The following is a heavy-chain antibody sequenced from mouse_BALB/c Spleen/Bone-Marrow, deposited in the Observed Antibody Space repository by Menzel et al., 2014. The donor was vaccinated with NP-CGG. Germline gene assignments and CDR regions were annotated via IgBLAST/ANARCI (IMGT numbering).Heavy chain of an antibody. J-gene: IGHJ2*01. V-gene: IGHV3-8*02. CDR1: GDSITSGY. Sequence: EVKLQESGPSLVKPSQTLSLTRSVTGDSITSGYWNWIRKFPGNKLEYMGYISYSGSTYYNPSLKSRISITRDTSKNQYYLQLNSVTTEDTATYYCARSRDYYGNSLDYWGQGTTLTVSS. CDR2: ISYSGST. CDR3: ARSRDYYGNSLDY. D-gene: IGHD2-1*01.